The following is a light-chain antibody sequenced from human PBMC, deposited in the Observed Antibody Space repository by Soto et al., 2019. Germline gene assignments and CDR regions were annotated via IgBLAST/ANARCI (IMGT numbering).Light chain of an antibody. Sequence: EIVLTQSPGTLSLSPGERATLSCRASQSVSSSYLAWYQQKPGQAPRLLIYGASSRATGIPDRFSGSGSGTELTLTIRRMEPEGFAVYYCQQYGRSLFPFRPGTKVDIK. CDR1: QSVSSSY. CDR2: GAS. V-gene: IGKV3-20*01. CDR3: QQYGRSLFP. J-gene: IGKJ3*01.